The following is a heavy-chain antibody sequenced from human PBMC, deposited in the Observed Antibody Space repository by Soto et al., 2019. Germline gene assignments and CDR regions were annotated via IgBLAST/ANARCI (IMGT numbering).Heavy chain of an antibody. CDR3: SKGDGYNLGAFDI. Sequence: QVQLVESGGGVVQPGRSLRLSCAASGFTFSSYGMHWVRQAPGKGLEWVAVISYDGSNKYYADSVKGRFTISRDNSKNTLYLQMNNLRAEDTAVYYCSKGDGYNLGAFDIWGQGTMVTVSS. CDR2: ISYDGSNK. CDR1: GFTFSSYG. V-gene: IGHV3-30*18. D-gene: IGHD5-12*01. J-gene: IGHJ3*02.